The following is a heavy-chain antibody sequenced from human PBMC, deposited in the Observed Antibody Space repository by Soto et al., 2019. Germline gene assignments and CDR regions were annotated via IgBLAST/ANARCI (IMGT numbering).Heavy chain of an antibody. V-gene: IGHV1-18*01. J-gene: IGHJ4*02. CDR2: ISAYNDNI. D-gene: IGHD1-26*01. CDR1: GYTFTSYG. Sequence: QIQLVQSGTEVKKPGASVKVSCKASGYTFTSYGISWVRQAPGQGLEWMGWISAYNDNINYSQKLQGRVTMTTDTSTSTAYMELRSLRSDDTAVYFCARDQVGATGDYWGQGTLVTVSS. CDR3: ARDQVGATGDY.